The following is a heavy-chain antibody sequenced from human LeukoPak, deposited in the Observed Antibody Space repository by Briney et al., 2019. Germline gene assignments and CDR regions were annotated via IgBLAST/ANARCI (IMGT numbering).Heavy chain of an antibody. J-gene: IGHJ6*03. CDR3: ARGDTAMVDYYYMDV. CDR1: GFTFSSYG. D-gene: IGHD5-18*01. V-gene: IGHV3-30*02. Sequence: GGSLRLSCAASGFTFSSYGMHWVRQAPGKGLEWVAFIRYDGSNKYYADSVKGRFTISRDNAKNSLYLQMNSLRAEDMAVYYCARGDTAMVDYYYMDVWGKGTTVTISS. CDR2: IRYDGSNK.